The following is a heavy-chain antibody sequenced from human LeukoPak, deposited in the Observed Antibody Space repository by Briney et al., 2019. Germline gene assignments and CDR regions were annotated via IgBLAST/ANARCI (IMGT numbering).Heavy chain of an antibody. CDR1: GFTFSSYS. Sequence: GGSLRLSCAASGFTFSSYSMNWVRQAPGRGLEWVSVIYSGGSTYYADSVKGRFTISRDNSKNTLYLQMNSLRAEDTAVYYCAKDPHPYDSHLFVDYWGQGTLVTVSS. CDR2: IYSGGST. J-gene: IGHJ4*02. CDR3: AKDPHPYDSHLFVDY. V-gene: IGHV3-66*01. D-gene: IGHD3-22*01.